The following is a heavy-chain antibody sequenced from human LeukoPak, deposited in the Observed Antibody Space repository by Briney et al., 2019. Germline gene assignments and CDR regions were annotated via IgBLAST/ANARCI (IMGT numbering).Heavy chain of an antibody. J-gene: IGHJ4*02. CDR3: ARVDWMNDC. D-gene: IGHD2-2*03. CDR1: ELTFSTYW. V-gene: IGHV3-7*05. Sequence: GGSLRLSCAASELTFSTYWMSWVRQAPGKGLEWLANIKQDGSEKYYVDSVKGRLTISRDNAKNSLYLQMNSLRAEDTAVYYCARVDWMNDCWGQGTLVTVSS. CDR2: IKQDGSEK.